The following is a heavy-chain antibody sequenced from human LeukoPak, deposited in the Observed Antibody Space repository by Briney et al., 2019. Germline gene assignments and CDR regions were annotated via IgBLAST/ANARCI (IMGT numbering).Heavy chain of an antibody. D-gene: IGHD1-26*01. CDR2: IGTAGDT. V-gene: IGHV3-13*01. CDR1: GFTLSNFA. J-gene: IGHJ6*02. CDR3: ATPGATTIHYYYGMDV. Sequence: GGSLRLSCAASGFTLSNFAMHWVRQATGKGLEWVSAIGTAGDTFYPGSVKGRFTISRENAKNSLYLQMNNLRSEDTAVYYCATPGATTIHYYYGMDVWGQGTTVTVSS.